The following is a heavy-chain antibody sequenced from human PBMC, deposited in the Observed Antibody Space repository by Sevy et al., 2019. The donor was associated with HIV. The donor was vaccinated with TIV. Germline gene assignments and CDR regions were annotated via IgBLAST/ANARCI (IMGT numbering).Heavy chain of an antibody. V-gene: IGHV4-61*01. CDR2: VYHTGST. D-gene: IGHD3-10*01. CDR1: GVSVTSDTYY. CDR3: AREPYFFDKSSYFWDY. J-gene: IGHJ4*02. Sequence: SETLSLTCAVSGVSVTSDTYYWSWIRQPPGKGLEWIGYVYHTGSTNYSPSFKSRVTISIDTSKNQFSLMLFSVAAADTAMYYCAREPYFFDKSSYFWDYWGQGTLVTVSS.